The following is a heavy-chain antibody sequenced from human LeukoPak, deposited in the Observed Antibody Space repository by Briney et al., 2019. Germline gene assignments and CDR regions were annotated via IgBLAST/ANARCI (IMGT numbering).Heavy chain of an antibody. J-gene: IGHJ4*02. Sequence: SETLSLTCTVSGGSVSSGSYYWSWIRQPPGKGLEWIGYIYYSGRTNYNPSLKSRVTISLDTSKNQFSLKLISVTAADTAVYYCARRARGSYFDYLGQGTLVTVSS. CDR3: ARRARGSYFDY. CDR1: GGSVSSGSYY. V-gene: IGHV4-61*01. CDR2: IYYSGRT. D-gene: IGHD1-26*01.